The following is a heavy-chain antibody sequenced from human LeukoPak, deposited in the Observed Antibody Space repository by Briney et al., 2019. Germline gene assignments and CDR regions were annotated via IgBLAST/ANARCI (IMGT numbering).Heavy chain of an antibody. D-gene: IGHD3-22*01. J-gene: IGHJ4*02. V-gene: IGHV3-53*01. CDR3: ARDSPYDSSGYYDY. CDR1: GFTVSSNY. Sequence: GVSLRLSCAASGFTVSSNYMSWVRQAPGKGLEWVSVIYSGGSTYYADSVKGRFTISRDNSKNTLYLQMNSLRAEDTAVYYCARDSPYDSSGYYDYWGQGTLVTVSS. CDR2: IYSGGST.